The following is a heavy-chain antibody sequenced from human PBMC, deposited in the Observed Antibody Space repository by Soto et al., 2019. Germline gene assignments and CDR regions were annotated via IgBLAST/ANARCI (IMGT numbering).Heavy chain of an antibody. Sequence: KLPETLSLTCSVSGDSISRSSHYWGWIRQPPGKGLEWIGSVDYGGITYYNPSLKTRLSISVQSSRTHFSFRLTYVTAADTALYYCVRHRVSDMLTGAFDTWGQGILVTGS. CDR3: VRHRVSDMLTGAFDT. J-gene: IGHJ5*02. V-gene: IGHV4-39*01. CDR1: GDSISRSSHY. D-gene: IGHD3-9*01. CDR2: VDYGGIT.